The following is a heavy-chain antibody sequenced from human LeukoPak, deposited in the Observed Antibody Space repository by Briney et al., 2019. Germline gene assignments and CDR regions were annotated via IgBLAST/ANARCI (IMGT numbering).Heavy chain of an antibody. CDR2: LHYSGSA. Sequence: SETLSLTCTVSGGSVNSGNYYWIWIRQPPGKGLEWIAYLHYSGSANYGPSLKSRVTISVDASKNQFSLKLSSVTAADTAVYYCARHVSGWVSDAFDLWGRGTGVSVSS. CDR1: GGSVNSGNYY. D-gene: IGHD1-26*01. CDR3: ARHVSGWVSDAFDL. V-gene: IGHV4-61*01. J-gene: IGHJ3*01.